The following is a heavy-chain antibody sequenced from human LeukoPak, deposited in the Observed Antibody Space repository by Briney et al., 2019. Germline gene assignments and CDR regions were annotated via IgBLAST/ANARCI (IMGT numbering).Heavy chain of an antibody. D-gene: IGHD5-18*01. Sequence: SETLSLTCTVSGGSISSGGYYWSWIRQHPGKGLEWIGNIYYSGSTYYNPSLKSRVTISVDTSKNQFSLKLSSVTAADMAVYYCARDLTLTARTAMFNRWFDPWGQGTLVTVSS. V-gene: IGHV4-31*03. J-gene: IGHJ5*02. CDR1: GGSISSGGYY. CDR2: IYYSGST. CDR3: ARDLTLTARTAMFNRWFDP.